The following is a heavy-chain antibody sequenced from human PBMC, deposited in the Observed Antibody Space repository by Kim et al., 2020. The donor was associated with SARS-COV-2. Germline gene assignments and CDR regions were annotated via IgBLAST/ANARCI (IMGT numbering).Heavy chain of an antibody. CDR2: IYSRGSN. J-gene: IGHJ5*02. V-gene: IGHV4-4*02. Sequence: SETLSLTCAVSGGSFSSSNWWSLVRQPPGKVLWWSGIIYSRGSNYNNPPLKSRVTISVDKYKNQFFLMLSFVTAADTAFYYGARGEGRFFLWFPGSLDPWGQGTLVTVSS. CDR1: GGSFSSSNW. CDR3: ARGEGRFFLWFPGSLDP. D-gene: IGHD3-3*01.